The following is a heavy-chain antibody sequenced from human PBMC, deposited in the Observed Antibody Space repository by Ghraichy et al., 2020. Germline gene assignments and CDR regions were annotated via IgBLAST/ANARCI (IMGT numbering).Heavy chain of an antibody. CDR1: GFTFSSYA. CDR2: ISGSGGST. D-gene: IGHD3-3*01. CDR3: AKGIRFLEFFPAY. J-gene: IGHJ4*02. Sequence: ESLNISCAASGFTFSSYAMSWVRQAPGKGLEWVSAISGSGGSTYYADSVKGRFTISRDNSKNTLYLQMNSLRAEDTAVYYCAKGIRFLEFFPAYWGQGTLVTVSS. V-gene: IGHV3-23*01.